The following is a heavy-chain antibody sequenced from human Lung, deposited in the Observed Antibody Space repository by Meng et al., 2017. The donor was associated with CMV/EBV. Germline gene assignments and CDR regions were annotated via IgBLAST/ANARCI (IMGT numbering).Heavy chain of an antibody. V-gene: IGHV4-4*02. J-gene: IGHJ4*02. Sequence: QVQLQYAGPGLVKPSGTLSLTCAGSGGSISSSNWWSWVRQPPGKGLEWIGEIYHSGSTNYNPSLKSRVTISVDKSKNQFSLKLSSVTAADTAVYYWASFPPPGKQWLVTDYWGQGTLVTVSS. CDR2: IYHSGST. D-gene: IGHD6-19*01. CDR1: GGSISSSNW. CDR3: ASFPPPGKQWLVTDY.